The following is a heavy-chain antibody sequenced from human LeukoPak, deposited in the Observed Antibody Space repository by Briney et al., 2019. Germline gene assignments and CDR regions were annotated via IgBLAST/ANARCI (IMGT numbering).Heavy chain of an antibody. CDR2: ISSSSSYI. J-gene: IGHJ4*02. V-gene: IGHV3-21*01. CDR3: ARELVGYCSSTSCYAGPLDY. Sequence: PGGSLRLSCAASGFTFSSYSMNWVRQAPGKGLEWVSPISSSSSYIYYADSVKGRFTISRDNAKNSLYLQMNSLRAEDTAVYYCARELVGYCSSTSCYAGPLDYWGQGTLVTVSS. D-gene: IGHD2-2*03. CDR1: GFTFSSYS.